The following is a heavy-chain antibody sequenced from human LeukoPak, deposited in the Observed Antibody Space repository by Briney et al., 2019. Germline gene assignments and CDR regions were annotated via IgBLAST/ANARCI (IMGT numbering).Heavy chain of an antibody. Sequence: GASVKVSCKASGGTFSSYAISWMRQAPGQGLEWMGGIIPIFGTANYAQKFQGRVTITADESTSTAYMELSSLRSEDTAVYYCAREIESPYWYFDLWGRGTLVTVSS. CDR2: IIPIFGTA. J-gene: IGHJ2*01. CDR1: GGTFSSYA. D-gene: IGHD2-21*01. V-gene: IGHV1-69*13. CDR3: AREIESPYWYFDL.